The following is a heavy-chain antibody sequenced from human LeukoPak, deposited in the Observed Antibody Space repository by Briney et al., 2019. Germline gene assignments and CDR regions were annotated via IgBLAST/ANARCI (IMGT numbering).Heavy chain of an antibody. CDR2: IYHSGST. Sequence: SETLSLTCTVSGYSISSGYYWGWIRQPPGKGLEWIGSIYHSGSTYYNPSLKSRVTISVDTSKNQFSLKLSSVTAADTAVYYCARVPIGYYDSSGYFDYWGQGTLVTVSS. J-gene: IGHJ4*02. CDR3: ARVPIGYYDSSGYFDY. D-gene: IGHD3-22*01. V-gene: IGHV4-38-2*02. CDR1: GYSISSGYY.